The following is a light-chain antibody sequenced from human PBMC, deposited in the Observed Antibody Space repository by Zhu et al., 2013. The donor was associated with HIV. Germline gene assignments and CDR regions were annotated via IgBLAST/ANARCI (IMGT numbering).Light chain of an antibody. CDR2: KAS. CDR3: LQHNTYPRT. CDR1: QSVSTW. J-gene: IGKJ1*01. Sequence: DIQMTQSPSTLSASVGDRVTMTCRASQSVSTWVAWYQHKPGKAPKLLIYKASSLQSGVPSRFSGSGSGTEFTLTISSLEPEDFATYYCLQHNTYPRTFGQGTKVEIK. V-gene: IGKV1-5*03.